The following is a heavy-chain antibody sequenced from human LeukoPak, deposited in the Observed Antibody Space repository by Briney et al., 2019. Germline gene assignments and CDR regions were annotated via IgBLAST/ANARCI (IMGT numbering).Heavy chain of an antibody. CDR3: ARARRDCSGGSCYSYYFDF. CDR2: INRYGDST. J-gene: IGHJ4*02. CDR1: GFTFSSYD. D-gene: IGHD2-15*01. Sequence: GGSLRLSCAASGFTFSSYDIHWVRQAPGKGLEFVSAINRYGDSTYYANSVKGRFTISRDASKNPVYLQMGSLRAEDMDVCYCARARRDCSGGSCYSYYFDFWGQGTLVTVSS. V-gene: IGHV3-64*01.